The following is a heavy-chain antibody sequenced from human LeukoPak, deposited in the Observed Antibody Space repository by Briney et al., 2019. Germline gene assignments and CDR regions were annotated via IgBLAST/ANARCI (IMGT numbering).Heavy chain of an antibody. D-gene: IGHD3-10*01. CDR1: GGSFSGYY. CDR2: INHSGST. CDR3: ARVRGSGSYRPFLYYFDY. V-gene: IGHV4-34*01. J-gene: IGHJ4*02. Sequence: SGTLSLTCAVSGGSFSGYYWSWIRQPPGKGLEWFGEINHSGSTNYNPSLKSRVSISVDTSKNQFSLKLSSVPAADTAVYYCARVRGSGSYRPFLYYFDYWGQGTLVTVSS.